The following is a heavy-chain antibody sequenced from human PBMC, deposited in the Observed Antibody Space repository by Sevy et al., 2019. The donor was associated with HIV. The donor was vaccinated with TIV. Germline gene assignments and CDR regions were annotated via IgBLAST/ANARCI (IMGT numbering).Heavy chain of an antibody. CDR3: ARDLPSSYCSGGSCYSLDY. Sequence: GGSLRLSCAASGFTFSSYAMHWVRQAPGKVLEWVAVISYDGSNKYYADSVKGRFTISRDNSKNTLYLQMNSLRAEDTAVYYCARDLPSSYCSGGSCYSLDYWGQGTLVTVSS. D-gene: IGHD2-15*01. J-gene: IGHJ4*02. CDR2: ISYDGSNK. CDR1: GFTFSSYA. V-gene: IGHV3-30-3*01.